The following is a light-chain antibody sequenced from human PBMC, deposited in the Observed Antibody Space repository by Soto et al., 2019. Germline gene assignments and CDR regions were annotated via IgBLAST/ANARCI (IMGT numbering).Light chain of an antibody. J-gene: IGLJ3*02. CDR2: EVN. Sequence: QSALTQPPSASGSPGQSVTISCTGTSSDIGGYNSVSWYQQHPGKAPKLMIYEVNKRPSGVPDRFSGSKSGNTASLTVSGLQAEDEADYFGSSSAGSNNFVLFGGGTKLTVL. CDR3: SSSAGSNNFVL. CDR1: SSDIGGYNS. V-gene: IGLV2-8*01.